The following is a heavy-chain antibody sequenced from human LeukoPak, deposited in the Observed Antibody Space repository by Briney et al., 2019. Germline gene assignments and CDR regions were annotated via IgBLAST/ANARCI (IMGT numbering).Heavy chain of an antibody. D-gene: IGHD5-24*01. Sequence: PGGSLRLSCIASGFSFSNYNINWVRQAPGKGLEWVANIKHDGSEKDYVDSVKGRFTISRDNARNSLYLQMDSLRAEDTAVYYCATNRDGYKFSPFDYWGQGTLVTVSS. CDR1: GFSFSNYN. CDR2: IKHDGSEK. CDR3: ATNRDGYKFSPFDY. J-gene: IGHJ4*02. V-gene: IGHV3-7*01.